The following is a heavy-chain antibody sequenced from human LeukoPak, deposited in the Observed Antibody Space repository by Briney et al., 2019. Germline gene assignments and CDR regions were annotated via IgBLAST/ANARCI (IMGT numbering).Heavy chain of an antibody. CDR1: GFTFSIYA. Sequence: HAGGSLRLSCAASGFTFSIYAMSWVRQAPGKGLEWVSSTSSGGDYTYYAGSVKGRFTISRDNSKNTLYLQMNSLRAADTAVYYCARVQRNYDFWSGYYPFDYWGQGTLVTVSS. CDR2: TSSGGDYT. CDR3: ARVQRNYDFWSGYYPFDY. J-gene: IGHJ4*02. D-gene: IGHD3-3*01. V-gene: IGHV3-23*01.